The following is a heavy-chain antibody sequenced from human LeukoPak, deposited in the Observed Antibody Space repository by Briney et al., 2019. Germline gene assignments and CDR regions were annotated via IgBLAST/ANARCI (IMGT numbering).Heavy chain of an antibody. V-gene: IGHV4-4*07. CDR3: ARERHIASDSFDI. D-gene: IGHD2-21*01. CDR1: GGSMSSYF. Sequence: SETLSLTCLVSGGSMSSYFWSWIRQPAGKGLEWIGRFYSSGNNNYNPSLRSRVTMSADTSKNQFSLELTSVTAADTAVYYCARERHIASDSFDIWGPETLVTVSS. CDR2: FYSSGNN. J-gene: IGHJ3*02.